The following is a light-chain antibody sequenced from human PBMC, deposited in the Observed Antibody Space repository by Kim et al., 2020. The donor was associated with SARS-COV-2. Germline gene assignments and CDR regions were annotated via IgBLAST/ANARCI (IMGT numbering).Light chain of an antibody. CDR1: QSVTYN. CDR2: GAS. J-gene: IGKJ2*01. CDR3: QHYNNWPYT. V-gene: IGKV3-15*01. Sequence: EIVMTQSPATLSMSPGERATLSCRASQSVTYNLAWYQQNPGQAPRLLIYGASTRATGIPARFSGSGSGTEFTLTISSLQSEDFAVYYCQHYNNWPYTFGQGTKLE.